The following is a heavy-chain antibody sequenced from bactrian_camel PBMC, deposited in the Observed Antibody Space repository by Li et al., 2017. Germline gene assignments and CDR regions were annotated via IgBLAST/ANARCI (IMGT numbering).Heavy chain of an antibody. J-gene: IGHJ6*01. CDR3: ATELGGSWALGY. D-gene: IGHD2*01. CDR1: GRTYTDWC. CDR2: IDDNGVT. V-gene: IGHV3S53*01. Sequence: HVQLVESGGDSVEAGGSLTLSCAASGRTYTDWCMGWFRQAPGKEREGVAVIDDNGVTTYADSVKGRFTISRDNAKDTVYLQMNSLKSEDTALYYCATELGGSWALGYWGQGTQVTVS.